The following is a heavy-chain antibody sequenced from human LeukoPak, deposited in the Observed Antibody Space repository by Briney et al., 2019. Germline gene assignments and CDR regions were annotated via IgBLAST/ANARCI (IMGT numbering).Heavy chain of an antibody. CDR1: GFTFSSYE. CDR3: ARVGDRGAVDY. J-gene: IGHJ4*02. V-gene: IGHV3-48*03. Sequence: PGGSLRLSCAASGFTFSSYEMNWVRQAPGKGLEWVSYISSSGSTIYYADSVKGRFTISRDNAKNSLYLQMNSLRAEDTAVYYCARVGDRGAVDYWGQGTLVTVSS. CDR2: ISSSGSTI. D-gene: IGHD2-21*01.